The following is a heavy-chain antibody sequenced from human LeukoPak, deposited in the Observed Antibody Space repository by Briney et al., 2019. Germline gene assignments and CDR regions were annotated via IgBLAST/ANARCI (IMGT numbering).Heavy chain of an antibody. CDR3: ARDARSWHYYYSGMDV. D-gene: IGHD6-13*01. Sequence: ASVKVSCKASGYTFTCYGISWVRQAPGQGLEWMGWISAYKGNTHYAQNLQGRVTMTTDTSTSTAYMELRSMRSDDTALYYCARDARSWHYYYSGMDVWGQGTTVTVSS. V-gene: IGHV1-18*01. J-gene: IGHJ6*01. CDR1: GYTFTCYG. CDR2: ISAYKGNT.